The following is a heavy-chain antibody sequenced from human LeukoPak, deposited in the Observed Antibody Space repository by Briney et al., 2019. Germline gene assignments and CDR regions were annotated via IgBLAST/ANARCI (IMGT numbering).Heavy chain of an antibody. CDR2: ISSSSSYI. J-gene: IGHJ4*02. D-gene: IGHD3-10*01. V-gene: IGHV3-21*01. Sequence: GGSLRLSCAASGFTFNEAWMSWVRQAPGKGLEWVSSISSSSSYIYYADSVKGRFTISRDNAKNSLYLQMNSLRAEDTAVYYCARLRGFRNFGYWGQGTLVTVSS. CDR1: GFTFNEAW. CDR3: ARLRGFRNFGY.